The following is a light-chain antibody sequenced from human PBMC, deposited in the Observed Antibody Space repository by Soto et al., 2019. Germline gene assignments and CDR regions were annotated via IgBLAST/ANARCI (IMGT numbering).Light chain of an antibody. J-gene: IGLJ1*01. CDR3: CSYAGDVRFLI. V-gene: IGLV2-23*01. Sequence: QSALTQPASVSGSPGQSITISCTGTSSDIGSHNLVSWYQLHPGKAPKLIIYEGTKRPPGVSNHFSGSKSADTASLTISGLHADDEADYSCCSYAGDVRFLIFGGGTNVTVL. CDR2: EGT. CDR1: SSDIGSHNL.